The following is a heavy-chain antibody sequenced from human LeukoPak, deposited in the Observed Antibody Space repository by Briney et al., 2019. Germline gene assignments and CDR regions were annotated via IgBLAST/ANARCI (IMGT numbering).Heavy chain of an antibody. CDR3: AKGSGQIPVTGTSKYYYYYYMDV. CDR2: IRGSGGRT. J-gene: IGHJ6*03. Sequence: GGSLRLSCAASGFTFTNYAMSWVRQAQGKGLEWVSSIRGSGGRTYSADSVKGRVTVSRDNSKSTLYLQMNSLRAEDTAVYYCAKGSGQIPVTGTSKYYYYYYMDVWGKGTTVTVSS. CDR1: GFTFTNYA. V-gene: IGHV3-23*01. D-gene: IGHD6-19*01.